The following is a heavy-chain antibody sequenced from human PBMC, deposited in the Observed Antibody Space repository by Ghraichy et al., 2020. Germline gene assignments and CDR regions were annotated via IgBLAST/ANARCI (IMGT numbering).Heavy chain of an antibody. CDR2: IKEDGSDK. D-gene: IGHD2-2*01. CDR1: GFTFSSYW. CDR3: AGRLVVPGASGWGYGMDV. J-gene: IGHJ6*02. Sequence: GGSLRLSCAVSGFTFSSYWMSWVRQVPGKGLEWVASIKEDGSDKSYVDSLRGRFTISRDNAKNSLYLQMSSLRAEDTAVYYCAGRLVVPGASGWGYGMDVWSQGTTVTVSS. V-gene: IGHV3-7*01.